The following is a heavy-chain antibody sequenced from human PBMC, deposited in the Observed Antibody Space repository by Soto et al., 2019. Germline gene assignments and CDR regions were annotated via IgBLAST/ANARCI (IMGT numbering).Heavy chain of an antibody. CDR1: GFTFSSYA. V-gene: IGHV3-23*01. D-gene: IGHD2-2*01. Sequence: PGGSLRLSCAASGFTFSSYAMSWVRQAPGKGLEWVSAISGSGGSTYYADSVKGRFTISRDNSKNTLYLQMNSLRAEDTAVYYCAKDPRIVVVPAAIHYWGQGTLVTVSS. CDR2: ISGSGGST. J-gene: IGHJ4*02. CDR3: AKDPRIVVVPAAIHY.